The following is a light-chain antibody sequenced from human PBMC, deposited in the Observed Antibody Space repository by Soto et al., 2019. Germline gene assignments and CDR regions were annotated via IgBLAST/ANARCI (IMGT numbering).Light chain of an antibody. Sequence: EIVLTQSPGTLSLSPGERATLSCSANQSVSSSYLAWYQQKPGQAPRLLIYGASSRATGIPDRFSGSGSGTDFTLTISRLEPEDFAVYYCQQYGSSPPWYTFGQGTKLEIK. V-gene: IGKV3-20*01. CDR1: QSVSSSY. CDR3: QQYGSSPPWYT. J-gene: IGKJ2*01. CDR2: GAS.